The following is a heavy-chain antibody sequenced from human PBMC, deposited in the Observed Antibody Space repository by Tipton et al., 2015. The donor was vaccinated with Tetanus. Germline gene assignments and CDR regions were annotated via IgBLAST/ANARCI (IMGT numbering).Heavy chain of an antibody. J-gene: IGHJ4*02. Sequence: TLSLTCTVSGGSISSSSYYWGWIRQPPGKGLEWIGSAYYSGGTYYNPSLKSRVTISVDTSKNQFSLKLSSVTAADTAVYYCARIYDFWSGYYSDHWGQGALVTVSS. CDR1: GGSISSSSYY. CDR2: AYYSGGT. V-gene: IGHV4-39*01. CDR3: ARIYDFWSGYYSDH. D-gene: IGHD3-3*01.